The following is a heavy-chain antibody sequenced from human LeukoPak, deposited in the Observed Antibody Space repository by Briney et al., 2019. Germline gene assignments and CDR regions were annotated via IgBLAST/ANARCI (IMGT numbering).Heavy chain of an antibody. J-gene: IGHJ4*02. Sequence: GGSLRLSCAASGFTFSSYAMSCVRQAPGKGLEWVSAISGSGGSTYYADSVKGRFTISRDNSKNTLYLQMNSLRAEDTAVYYCAKPRYCSGGSCLRPFDYWGQGTQVTVSS. V-gene: IGHV3-23*01. CDR3: AKPRYCSGGSCLRPFDY. CDR1: GFTFSSYA. CDR2: ISGSGGST. D-gene: IGHD2-15*01.